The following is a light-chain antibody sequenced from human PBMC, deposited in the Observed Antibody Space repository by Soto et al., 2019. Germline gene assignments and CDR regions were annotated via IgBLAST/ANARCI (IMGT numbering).Light chain of an antibody. J-gene: IGKJ5*01. V-gene: IGKV1-5*03. CDR2: KAS. Sequence: DIQMTQSPSSVSASVGARVTITCRASQTISSWLAWYQQKPGKAPKLMIYKASTLKSGVPSRFSGSGSGTEFTLTISTMQPDDVATYYCQQYDSFSVTLGQGTRLEIK. CDR1: QTISSW. CDR3: QQYDSFSVT.